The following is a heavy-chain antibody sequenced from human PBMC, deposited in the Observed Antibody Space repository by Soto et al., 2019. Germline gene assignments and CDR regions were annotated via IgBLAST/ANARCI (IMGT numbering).Heavy chain of an antibody. V-gene: IGHV4-59*01. CDR1: GGSISSYY. J-gene: IGHJ6*03. D-gene: IGHD6-13*01. Sequence: QVQLQESGPGLVKPSETLSLTCTVSGGSISSYYWSWIRQPPGKGLEWIGYIYYSGSTNYNPSLKSRVTISVDTSKNQFSLKLSSVTAADTAVYYCARGHRIAAVDVNYYYYYYMDVWGKGTTVTVSS. CDR2: IYYSGST. CDR3: ARGHRIAAVDVNYYYYYYMDV.